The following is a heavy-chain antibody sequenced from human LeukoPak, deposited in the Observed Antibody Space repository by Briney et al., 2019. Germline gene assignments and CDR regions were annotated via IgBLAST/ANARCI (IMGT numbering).Heavy chain of an antibody. CDR2: ISSSSSYI. D-gene: IGHD4-23*01. Sequence: GSLRLSCAASGFTFSSYSMNWVRQAPGKGLEWVSSISSSSSYIYYADSVKGRFTISRDNARNSLYLQMNSLRAEDTALYYCARDGDTVLTRGYYYYMDVWGKGTTVTVSS. J-gene: IGHJ6*03. CDR1: GFTFSSYS. V-gene: IGHV3-21*01. CDR3: ARDGDTVLTRGYYYYMDV.